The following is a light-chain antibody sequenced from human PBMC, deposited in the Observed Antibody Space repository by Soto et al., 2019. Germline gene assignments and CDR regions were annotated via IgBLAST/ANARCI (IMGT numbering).Light chain of an antibody. CDR1: SSDVGGYNY. J-gene: IGLJ1*01. Sequence: QSALTQPASVSGSPGQSITISCTGTSSDVGGYNYVSWYQQHPGKAPKLMIYDVSNPPSGVSNRFSGSKSGNTASLTISGFQAEDDADYYCSSYTRSSTLEVYGTGTKLTVL. V-gene: IGLV2-14*01. CDR3: SSYTRSSTLEV. CDR2: DVS.